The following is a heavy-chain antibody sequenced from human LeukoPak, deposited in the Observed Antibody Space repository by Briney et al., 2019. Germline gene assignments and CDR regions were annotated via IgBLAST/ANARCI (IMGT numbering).Heavy chain of an antibody. CDR2: IYHTGST. V-gene: IGHV4-4*02. Sequence: SETLSLTCAVSGGSISTSNWWSWVRQPPGKGLEWIGEIYHTGSTNYNPSLKSRVTISVDKSKNQFTLKLSSVTAADTAVFYCARMGFVNAFDIWGHGTLITVSS. CDR1: GGSISTSNW. D-gene: IGHD1-26*01. CDR3: ARMGFVNAFDI. J-gene: IGHJ3*02.